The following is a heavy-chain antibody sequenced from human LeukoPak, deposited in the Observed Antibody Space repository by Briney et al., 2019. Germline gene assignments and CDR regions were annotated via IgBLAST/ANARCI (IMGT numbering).Heavy chain of an antibody. CDR2: INPNSGGT. Sequence: GASVKVSCKASGNSFINYCIHWVRQAPGQGLEWMGMINPNSGGTNYAQKYQARVTMTRDTAISTAYMELRMLRTDETAVYYCARDGGFVVVIIFDYWGQGTLVTVS. D-gene: IGHD3-3*01. V-gene: IGHV1-2*02. CDR3: ARDGGFVVVIIFDY. J-gene: IGHJ4*02. CDR1: GNSFINYC.